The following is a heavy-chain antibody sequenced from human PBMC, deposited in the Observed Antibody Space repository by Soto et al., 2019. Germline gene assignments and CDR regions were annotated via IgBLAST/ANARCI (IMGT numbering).Heavy chain of an antibody. J-gene: IGHJ4*02. V-gene: IGHV1-69*18. CDR3: ARDGGFGELKY. CDR1: GDTFSGYP. Sequence: QVQLVQSGAELKKPGSSVKVSCKASGDTFSGYPINWVRQAPGEGLEWMGRIIPVFGTTNDARRFEGRVTFTADESTNTAYMELRGLLSEDTAVDYCARDGGFGELKYWGPGTLVTVSS. D-gene: IGHD3-10*01. CDR2: IIPVFGTT.